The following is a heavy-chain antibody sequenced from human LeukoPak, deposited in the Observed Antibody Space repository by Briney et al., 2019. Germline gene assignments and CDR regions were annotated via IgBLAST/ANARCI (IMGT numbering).Heavy chain of an antibody. D-gene: IGHD5-12*01. CDR3: ASKKPGYSGYDYQADYYGMDV. CDR1: GYTFTSYY. V-gene: IGHV1-46*01. CDR2: INPSGGST. J-gene: IGHJ6*02. Sequence: ASVKVSCKASGYTFTSYYMHWVRQAPGQGLEWMGIINPSGGSTSYAQKFQGRVTMTRDTSTSTVYMELSSLRSEDTAVYYCASKKPGYSGYDYQADYYGMDVWGQGTTVTVSS.